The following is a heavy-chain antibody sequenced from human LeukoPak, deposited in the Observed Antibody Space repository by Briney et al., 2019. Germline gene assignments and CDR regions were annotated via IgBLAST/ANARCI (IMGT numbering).Heavy chain of an antibody. D-gene: IGHD3-22*01. CDR2: ISHDGNNK. CDR1: GFTFNSYG. J-gene: IGHJ4*02. V-gene: IGHV3-30*18. Sequence: PGGSLRLSCAASGFTFNSYGMHWVRQAPGKGLEWVTLISHDGNNKHYADSVKGQFTISRDNSKNTLFLHMNSLKTEDTAMYYCAKKRGRAVVEREMDYWGQGTLVTVSS. CDR3: AKKRGRAVVEREMDY.